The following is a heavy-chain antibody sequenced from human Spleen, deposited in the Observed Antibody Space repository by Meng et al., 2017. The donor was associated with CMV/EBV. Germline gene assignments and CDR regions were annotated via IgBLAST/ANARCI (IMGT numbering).Heavy chain of an antibody. D-gene: IGHD6-13*01. CDR3: ARDGYSTPDYFDY. V-gene: IGHV1-18*01. J-gene: IGHJ4*02. CDR1: GYTCSNYG. Sequence: KASGYTCSNYGMGWVRQARGQGLEWMGWVSAYNHNTYYPQKFQGRVTMTTDRSTSTAYMELRSLKSDDTAMYYCARDGYSTPDYFDYWGQGTLVTVSS. CDR2: VSAYNHNT.